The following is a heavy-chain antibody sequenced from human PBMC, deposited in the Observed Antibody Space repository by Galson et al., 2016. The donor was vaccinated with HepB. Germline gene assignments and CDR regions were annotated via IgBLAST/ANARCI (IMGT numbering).Heavy chain of an antibody. D-gene: IGHD1-1*01. J-gene: IGHJ5*02. CDR2: IRRSGSRP. Sequence: SLRLSCAVSGFTVNSFVLNWLRQAPGKGLEWVSSIRRSGSRPEYSGSVRGRFTISRDTSSNTLFLQMSSLKGEDTAIYYCVRARQLFSSHCPCDRHAWFDPWGQGTLVTVSS. CDR3: VRARQLFSSHCPCDRHAWFDP. V-gene: IGHV3-23*01. CDR1: GFTVNSFV.